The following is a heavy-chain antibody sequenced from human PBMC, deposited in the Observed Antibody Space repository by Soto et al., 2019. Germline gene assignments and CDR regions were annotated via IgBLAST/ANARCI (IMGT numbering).Heavy chain of an antibody. Sequence: SETLSLTCTVSGGSINSGDYFWSWIRHDPGKGLEWVGYIYYDGTTYYNPSLKSRVTISVDTSQNQFSLKLSSVTAADTAVYYCARVLNYDSTDYYYLDAFDIWGQGTMVTVSS. CDR2: IYYDGTT. J-gene: IGHJ3*02. CDR1: GGSINSGDYF. CDR3: ARVLNYDSTDYYYLDAFDI. V-gene: IGHV4-31*03. D-gene: IGHD3-22*01.